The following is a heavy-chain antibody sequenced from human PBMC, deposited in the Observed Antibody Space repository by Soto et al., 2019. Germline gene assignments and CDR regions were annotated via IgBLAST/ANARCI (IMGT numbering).Heavy chain of an antibody. CDR2: MSPNSGYT. J-gene: IGHJ4*02. D-gene: IGHD3-3*01. CDR3: ARGVNDFGVVTLDY. V-gene: IGHV1-8*01. Sequence: GASVKVSCKASRYTFTSYDINWGRQATGQGLEWMGWMSPNSGYTGCAQKFQGRVTMTRNTSISTAYMELRSLRSGDTAVYYCARGVNDFGVVTLDYWGQGALVTVSS. CDR1: RYTFTSYD.